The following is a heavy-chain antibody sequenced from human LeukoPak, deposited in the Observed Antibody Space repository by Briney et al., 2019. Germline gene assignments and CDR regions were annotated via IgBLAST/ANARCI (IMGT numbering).Heavy chain of an antibody. V-gene: IGHV1-69*13. J-gene: IGHJ6*02. D-gene: IGHD3-10*01. CDR2: IIPIFGTA. Sequence: SVKVSCEASGGTFSSYAISWVRQAPGQGLEWMGGIIPIFGTANYAQKFQGRVTITADESTSTAYMELSSLRSEDTAVYYCARSYGSGSYYPMVYYYGMDVWGQGTTVTVSS. CDR1: GGTFSSYA. CDR3: ARSYGSGSYYPMVYYYGMDV.